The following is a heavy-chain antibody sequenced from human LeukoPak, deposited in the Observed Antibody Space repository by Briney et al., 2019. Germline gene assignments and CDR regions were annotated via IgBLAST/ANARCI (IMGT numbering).Heavy chain of an antibody. D-gene: IGHD6-13*01. J-gene: IGHJ4*02. CDR3: ARVAYRSSWYLDY. CDR2: IRYDGSNK. CDR1: GFTFSSYG. V-gene: IGHV3-30*02. Sequence: PGGSLRLSCAASGFTFSSYGMHWVRQAPGKGLEWVAFIRYDGSNKYYADSVKGRFTISRDNAKNSLFLQMNSLGAEDTAVYYCARVAYRSSWYLDYWGQGTLVTVSS.